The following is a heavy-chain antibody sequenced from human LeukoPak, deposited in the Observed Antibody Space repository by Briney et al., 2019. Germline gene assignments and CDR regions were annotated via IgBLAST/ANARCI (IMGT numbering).Heavy chain of an antibody. CDR2: IYYSGST. D-gene: IGHD6-13*01. CDR1: GGSISSSSYY. V-gene: IGHV4-39*01. J-gene: IGHJ5*02. CDR3: ARSVAAGTPIGWFNP. Sequence: SETLSLTCTVSGGSISSSSYYWGWIRQPPGKGLEWIGSIYYSGSTYYNPSLKSRVTISVDTSKNQFSLKLSSVTAADMAVYYCARSVAAGTPIGWFNPWGQGTLVTVSS.